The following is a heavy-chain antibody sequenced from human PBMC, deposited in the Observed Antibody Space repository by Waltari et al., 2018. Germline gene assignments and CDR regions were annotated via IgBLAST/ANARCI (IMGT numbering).Heavy chain of an antibody. D-gene: IGHD6-19*01. CDR3: ARDRVAVAGNWFDP. J-gene: IGHJ5*02. Sequence: QLQLQESGPGLVKPSETLSLTCTVSGGSISSSSYYWGWIRQPPGKGLEWIGSIYYSGSTHYNPALKSRVTISVETSKNQFSLKLGSVTAADTAVYYCARDRVAVAGNWFDPWGQGTLVTVSS. V-gene: IGHV4-39*07. CDR2: IYYSGST. CDR1: GGSISSSSYY.